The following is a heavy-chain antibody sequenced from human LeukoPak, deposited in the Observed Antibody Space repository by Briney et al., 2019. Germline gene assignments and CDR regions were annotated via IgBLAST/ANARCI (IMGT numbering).Heavy chain of an antibody. CDR1: GFTFSSYD. CDR2: IATAGDT. Sequence: GGSLRLSCAASGFTFSSYDMHWVRQGIGKGLEWVSAIATAGDTFYSGSVKGRFTISRENAKKSLYLQMNSLRAGDTAVYYCARGGELGFAPWGQGTLVTVSS. V-gene: IGHV3-13*01. D-gene: IGHD1-7*01. J-gene: IGHJ5*02. CDR3: ARGGELGFAP.